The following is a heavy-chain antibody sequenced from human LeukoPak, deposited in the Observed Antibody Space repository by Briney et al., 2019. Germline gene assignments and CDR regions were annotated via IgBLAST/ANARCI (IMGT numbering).Heavy chain of an antibody. CDR3: ARVAGYVSSWYDS. CDR1: GYTFTSYG. V-gene: IGHV1-18*01. J-gene: IGHJ5*01. D-gene: IGHD6-13*01. Sequence: GASVKVSCKASGYTFTSYGVSWVRQAPGQGLEWIGWISAYNGNTIYAQKLQGRVTMTTDTSTTTAYMELRSLRSDDTAVYYCARVAGYVSSWYDSWGQGTLVTVSS. CDR2: ISAYNGNT.